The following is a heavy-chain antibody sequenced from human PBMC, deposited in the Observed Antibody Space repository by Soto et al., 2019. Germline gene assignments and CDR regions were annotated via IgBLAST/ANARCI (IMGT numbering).Heavy chain of an antibody. J-gene: IGHJ6*02. CDR2: ISWAGGRL. CDR3: AKVVVQATQPRYYFYGMDV. CDR1: GFNFAEYA. Sequence: EVQLVESGGGLVQPGRSLRLSCAASGFNFAEYAMHWVRQIPGKGLEWVSGISWAGGRLGYADSVKGRFTISRDNAKKSLFLQMNSLRPEDTALYYCAKVVVQATQPRYYFYGMDVWGQGTTVTVSS. D-gene: IGHD2-15*01. V-gene: IGHV3-9*01.